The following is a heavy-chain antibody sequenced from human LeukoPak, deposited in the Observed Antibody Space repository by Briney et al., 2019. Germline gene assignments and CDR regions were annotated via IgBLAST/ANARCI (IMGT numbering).Heavy chain of an antibody. D-gene: IGHD6-13*01. Sequence: PGGSLRLSCAASGFTFSSYVMTWVRQAPGKGLEWVAVISYDGSNKYYADSVKGRFTISRDNSKNTLYLQMNSLRAADTAVYYCAKGWDSSWYGDGYWGQGTLVTVSS. V-gene: IGHV3-30*18. J-gene: IGHJ4*02. CDR2: ISYDGSNK. CDR1: GFTFSSYV. CDR3: AKGWDSSWYGDGY.